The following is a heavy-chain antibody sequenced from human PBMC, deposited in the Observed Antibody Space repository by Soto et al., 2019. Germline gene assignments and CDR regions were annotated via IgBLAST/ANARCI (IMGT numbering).Heavy chain of an antibody. CDR3: ARRYGANFDY. D-gene: IGHD4-17*01. CDR2: IYYSGST. V-gene: IGHV4-59*08. J-gene: IGHJ4*02. Sequence: SATLSLTCTVSGGSITSYYWSWIRQPPGKGLEWIGYIYYSGSTNYNPSLKSRVTISVDTSKNQFSLKLSSVTAADTAVYYCARRYGANFDYWGQGTLVTVS. CDR1: GGSITSYY.